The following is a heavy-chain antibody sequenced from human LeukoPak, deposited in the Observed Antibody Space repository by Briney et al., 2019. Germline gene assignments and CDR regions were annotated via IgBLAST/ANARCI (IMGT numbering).Heavy chain of an antibody. V-gene: IGHV3-20*04. CDR3: AKDASNYDSSGYYYY. D-gene: IGHD3-22*01. J-gene: IGHJ4*02. CDR2: INYNGAIT. CDR1: GFTFVDYG. Sequence: GGSLRLSCATSGFTFVDYGLSWVRRAPGKGLEWLCAINYNGAITDYADSVKGRFTISRDNAKNSLYLRMDSLRAEDTAVYYCAKDASNYDSSGYYYYWGQGTLVTVSS.